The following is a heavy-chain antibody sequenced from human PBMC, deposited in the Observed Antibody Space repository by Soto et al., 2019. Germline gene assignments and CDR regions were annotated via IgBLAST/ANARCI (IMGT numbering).Heavy chain of an antibody. Sequence: SETLSLTCTVSGDSISSFYWSWIRQPPGKGLEWLGYIFYSGSTKYNPSLKSRVTISLDTSKNQFSLKLSSVTAADTAMYYCARLKHDYYYGMDVWGQGTTVTVSS. CDR1: GDSISSFY. CDR2: IFYSGST. V-gene: IGHV4-59*01. CDR3: ARLKHDYYYGMDV. J-gene: IGHJ6*02.